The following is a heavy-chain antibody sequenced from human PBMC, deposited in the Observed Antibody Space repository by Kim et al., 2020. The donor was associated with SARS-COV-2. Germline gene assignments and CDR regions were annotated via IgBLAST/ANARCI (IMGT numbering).Heavy chain of an antibody. CDR2: SQK. CDR3: ASGGIYYLIY. D-gene: IGHD2-8*02. J-gene: IGHJ4*02. V-gene: IGHV3-7*01. Sequence: SQKYYGDSVKGRFTITRDNAKNSLYLQMNSLRVEDTGVYYCASGGIYYLIYWGRGTLVTVSS.